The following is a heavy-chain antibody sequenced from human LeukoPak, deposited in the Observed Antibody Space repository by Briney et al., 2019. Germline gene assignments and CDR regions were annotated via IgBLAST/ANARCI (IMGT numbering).Heavy chain of an antibody. V-gene: IGHV1-2*02. CDR1: GYTFTGYY. CDR3: ARDLNTMIVVAPSRDDDDAFDI. CDR2: INPNSGGT. J-gene: IGHJ3*02. Sequence: GASVKVSCKASGYTFTGYYMHWVRQAPGQGLEWMGWINPNSGGTNYAQKFQGRVTMTRDMSTSTVYMELSSLRSEDTAVYYCARDLNTMIVVAPSRDDDDAFDIWGQGTMVTVSS. D-gene: IGHD3-22*01.